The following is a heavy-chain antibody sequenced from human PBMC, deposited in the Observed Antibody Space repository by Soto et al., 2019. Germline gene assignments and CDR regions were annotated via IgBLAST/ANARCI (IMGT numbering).Heavy chain of an antibody. CDR3: ARADGVRWFGELFTFDD. D-gene: IGHD3-10*01. CDR1: GYTFTSYA. V-gene: IGHV1-3*01. Sequence: AASVQVSCKASGYTFTSYAMHWVRQAPGQRLEWMGWINAGNGNTKYSQKFQGRVTITRDTSASTAYMELSSLRSEDTAVYYCARADGVRWFGELFTFDDWGQGTLVTVSS. J-gene: IGHJ4*02. CDR2: INAGNGNT.